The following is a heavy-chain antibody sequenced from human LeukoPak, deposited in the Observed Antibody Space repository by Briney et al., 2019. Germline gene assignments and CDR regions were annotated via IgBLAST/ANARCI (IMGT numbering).Heavy chain of an antibody. D-gene: IGHD2-2*01. J-gene: IGHJ4*02. Sequence: GGSLRLSCAASSFSFSSCSMNWVRQAPGKGLEWVSYISGSGNAKHYTDSVKGRFTISRDNAKNALYLQMNSLRAEDTDVYFCARDNLYAFDYWGQGTLVTVSS. CDR2: ISGSGNAK. V-gene: IGHV3-48*01. CDR3: ARDNLYAFDY. CDR1: SFSFSSCS.